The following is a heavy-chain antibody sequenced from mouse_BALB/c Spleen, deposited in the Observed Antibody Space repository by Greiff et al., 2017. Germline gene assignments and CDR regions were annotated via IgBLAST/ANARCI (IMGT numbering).Heavy chain of an antibody. J-gene: IGHJ3*01. V-gene: IGHV5-9-4*01. CDR3: ARALSDPHYDYDEGFAY. CDR2: ISSGGSYT. CDR1: GFTFRSYA. Sequence: EVQRVESGGGLVKPGGSLKLSCAASGFTFRSYAMSWVRQSPEKRLEWVAEISSGGSYTYYPDTVTGRFTISRDNAKNTLYLEMSSLGSEDTAMYYCARALSDPHYDYDEGFAYWGQGTLVTVSA. D-gene: IGHD2-4*01.